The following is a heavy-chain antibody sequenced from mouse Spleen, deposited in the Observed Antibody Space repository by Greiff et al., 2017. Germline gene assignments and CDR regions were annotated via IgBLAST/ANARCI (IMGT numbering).Heavy chain of an antibody. J-gene: IGHJ1*01. CDR1: GYTFTSYW. Sequence: QVQLQQPGAELVKPGASVKLSCKASGYTFTSYWMHWVKQRPGQGLEWIGMIHPNSGSTNYNEKFKSKATLTVDKSSSTAYMQLSSLTSEDSAVYYCAREKGYYGSSYRWYFDVWGAGTTVTVSS. D-gene: IGHD1-1*01. V-gene: IGHV1-64*01. CDR2: IHPNSGST. CDR3: AREKGYYGSSYRWYFDV.